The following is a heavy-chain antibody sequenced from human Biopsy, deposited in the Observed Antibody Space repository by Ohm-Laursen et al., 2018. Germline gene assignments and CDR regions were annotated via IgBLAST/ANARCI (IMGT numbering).Heavy chain of an antibody. CDR3: ARARIKTSGVLIPETYYFDS. V-gene: IGHV4-59*07. CDR2: FYYSVST. CDR1: GDSISIYY. D-gene: IGHD3-3*01. J-gene: IGHJ4*02. Sequence: SDTLSLTCNVSGDSISIYYWSWIRQPPGKGLEWIGNFYYSVSTNYNPSLKSRITMSLDRSKSQVSLRMNSVTAADTAVYYCARARIKTSGVLIPETYYFDSWGQGTLVTVSS.